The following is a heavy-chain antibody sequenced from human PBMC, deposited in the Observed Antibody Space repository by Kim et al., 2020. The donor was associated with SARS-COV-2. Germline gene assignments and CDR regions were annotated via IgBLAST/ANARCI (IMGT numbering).Heavy chain of an antibody. D-gene: IGHD6-13*01. J-gene: IGHJ4*02. Sequence: ADSVKGRYTISRDNAKNQINLQRNGLRAEDTAVYYCEGETPGSSSWGFDYWGQGTLVTVSS. V-gene: IGHV3-11*04. CDR3: EGETPGSSSWGFDY.